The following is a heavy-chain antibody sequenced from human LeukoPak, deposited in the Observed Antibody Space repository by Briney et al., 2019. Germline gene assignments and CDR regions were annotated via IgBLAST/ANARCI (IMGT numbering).Heavy chain of an antibody. J-gene: IGHJ4*02. Sequence: RTGGSLRLSCAASGFTFSSYWRSWVRQAPGKGLEWVANIKQDGSEKYYVDSVKGRFTISRDNAKNSLYLQMNSLRAEDTAVYYCARDKKIFDYWGQGTLVTVSS. CDR1: GFTFSSYW. V-gene: IGHV3-7*01. CDR3: ARDKKIFDY. CDR2: IKQDGSEK.